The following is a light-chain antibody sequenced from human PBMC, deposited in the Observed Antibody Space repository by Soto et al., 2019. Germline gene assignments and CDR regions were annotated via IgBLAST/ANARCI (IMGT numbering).Light chain of an antibody. CDR1: QSVTSSY. Sequence: EIVLTQSPGTVSLSPGERATLSCRASQSVTSSYLAWYQQKPGQAPRLLIYGVSSRATGIPDRFSGSGAGTDFTLTISRLEAEDFAVYYCQQYNNWPSWTVGQGTKVDIK. V-gene: IGKV3-20*01. J-gene: IGKJ1*01. CDR3: QQYNNWPSWT. CDR2: GVS.